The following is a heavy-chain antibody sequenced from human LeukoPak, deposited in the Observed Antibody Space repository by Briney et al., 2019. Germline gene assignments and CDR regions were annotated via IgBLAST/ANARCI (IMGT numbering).Heavy chain of an antibody. CDR3: AVGRSSGPFPIDY. CDR2: ISYDGSNK. V-gene: IGHV3-30*03. CDR1: GFTFNIYG. J-gene: IGHJ4*02. Sequence: GGSLRLSCVASGFTFNIYGMSWVRQAPGKGLEWVAVISYDGSNKYYADSVKGRFTISRDNSKNTLYLQMNSLRAEDTAVYYCAVGRSSGPFPIDYWGQGTLVTVSS. D-gene: IGHD6-6*01.